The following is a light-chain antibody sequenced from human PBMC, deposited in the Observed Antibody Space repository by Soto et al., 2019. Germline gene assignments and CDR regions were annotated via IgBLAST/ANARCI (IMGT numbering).Light chain of an antibody. CDR3: SSYTSISTVV. Sequence: QSVLTQPASVSGSPGQSITISCTGTSSDVGAYNHVSWYQQHPGKAPKLTIYDVTNRPSGVSNRFSGSKSGNTASLTISGLQAEDEADYHCSSYTSISTVVFGGGTKLTVL. CDR2: DVT. J-gene: IGLJ3*02. CDR1: SSDVGAYNH. V-gene: IGLV2-14*03.